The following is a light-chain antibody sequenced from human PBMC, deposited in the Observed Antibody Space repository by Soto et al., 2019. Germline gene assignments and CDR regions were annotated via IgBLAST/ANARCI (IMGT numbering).Light chain of an antibody. CDR2: IKSDGSL. V-gene: IGLV4-69*01. CDR3: QTWDTGIGV. CDR1: SGHSSYA. J-gene: IGLJ7*01. Sequence: QAVVTQSPSASASLGASVKLTCTLSSGHSSYAIAWHQQHPEKGPRYLMKIKSDGSLSKGDGIPDRFSGSSSGAERYLTISSLQSEDEADYYCQTWDTGIGVFGGGTQLTVL.